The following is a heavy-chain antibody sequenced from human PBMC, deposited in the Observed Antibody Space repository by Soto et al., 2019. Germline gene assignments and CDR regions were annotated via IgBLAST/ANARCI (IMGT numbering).Heavy chain of an antibody. CDR2: IKSKTDGGTT. Sequence: GGSLRLSCAASGFTFSNAWMSWVRQAPGKGLEWVGRIKSKTDGGTTDYAAPVKGRFTISRDDSKNTLYLQMNSLKTEDTAVYYCTTASSYIVASDGGHDAFDIWGQGTMVTVSS. CDR3: TTASSYIVASDGGHDAFDI. CDR1: GFTFSNAW. D-gene: IGHD5-12*01. V-gene: IGHV3-15*01. J-gene: IGHJ3*02.